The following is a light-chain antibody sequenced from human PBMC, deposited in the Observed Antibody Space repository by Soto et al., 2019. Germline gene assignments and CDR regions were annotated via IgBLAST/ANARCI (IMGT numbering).Light chain of an antibody. CDR1: QSISSNY. Sequence: EIVLTQSPGTLSLSPGERATLSCRASQSISSNYLAWYQQKPGQAPRLLIYGASSRATGIPDRFTGSASGTDFTLTISRLEPEDFAVFYCQQYGGSPYTFGQGTMLEIK. CDR2: GAS. J-gene: IGKJ2*01. CDR3: QQYGGSPYT. V-gene: IGKV3-20*01.